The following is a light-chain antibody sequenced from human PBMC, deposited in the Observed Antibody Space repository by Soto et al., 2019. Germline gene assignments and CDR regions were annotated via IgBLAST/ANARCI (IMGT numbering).Light chain of an antibody. CDR2: KAS. J-gene: IGKJ1*01. V-gene: IGKV1-5*03. CDR3: QQYNSYSPWT. CDR1: QSISSW. Sequence: DIQMTQSPSTLSASVGDRVTITCRASQSISSWLAWYQQKPGKAPKLLIYKASSLESGVPSRFSGSGSGTEFPLTISSLQPDDFAPYYCQQYNSYSPWTFGQGTKVEIK.